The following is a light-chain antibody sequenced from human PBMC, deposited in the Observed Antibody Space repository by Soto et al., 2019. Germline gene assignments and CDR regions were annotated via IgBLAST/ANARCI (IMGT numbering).Light chain of an antibody. Sequence: DIQLTQSPSFLSASVGDRVTITCRASQGIRSYLAWYQQKPGKAPKLLIYATSTLQSCVPSRFSGSGSGTEFTLTISCLQPEDFATYYCQQVNDYPLTFGGGTKVEIK. CDR2: ATS. CDR1: QGIRSY. J-gene: IGKJ4*01. V-gene: IGKV1-9*01. CDR3: QQVNDYPLT.